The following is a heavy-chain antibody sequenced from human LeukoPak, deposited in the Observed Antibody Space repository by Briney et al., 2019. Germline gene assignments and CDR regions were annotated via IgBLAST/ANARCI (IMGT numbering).Heavy chain of an antibody. Sequence: GGSLRLSCAASGFTLSNYGMHWVRQAPGKGLEWVAVIWYDGRNKEHADSVKGRFTVSRDNSKNTLYLQMDSLRADDTAVYYCARESLVDYGSGSYDSWGQGTLVTVSS. V-gene: IGHV3-33*01. CDR2: IWYDGRNK. D-gene: IGHD3-10*01. CDR1: GFTLSNYG. J-gene: IGHJ4*02. CDR3: ARESLVDYGSGSYDS.